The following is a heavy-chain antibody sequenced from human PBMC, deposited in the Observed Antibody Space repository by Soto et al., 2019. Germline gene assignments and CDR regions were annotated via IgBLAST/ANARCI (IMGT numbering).Heavy chain of an antibody. CDR1: GVTFSSYA. V-gene: IGHV3-23*01. Sequence: EVQLLESGGGLGQPGGSLSLSCAVSGVTFSSYAFSWVRQAPGKGLEWVSTISVSGHDTYYTESVKGRFTISRDNSRDTVYLEMNSLRAEDTAVYYCAKFQVEGYHNYYGMDVWGQGTTVTVSS. CDR2: ISVSGHDT. J-gene: IGHJ6*02. CDR3: AKFQVEGYHNYYGMDV.